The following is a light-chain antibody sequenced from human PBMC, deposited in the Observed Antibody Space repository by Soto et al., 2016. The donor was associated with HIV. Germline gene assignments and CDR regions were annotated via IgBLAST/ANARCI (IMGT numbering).Light chain of an antibody. CDR1: NIGSQD. CDR2: DDR. V-gene: IGLV3-21*03. Sequence: SYVLTQPSSVSVAPGKAATITCGGKNIGSQDIHWYQQKPGQAPVLVVYDDRARPSGILDRFSGSHSGDTATLTISRVEVGDEADYYCQVWDSRSDGLFGGGTRLTVL. CDR3: QVWDSRSDGL. J-gene: IGLJ2*01.